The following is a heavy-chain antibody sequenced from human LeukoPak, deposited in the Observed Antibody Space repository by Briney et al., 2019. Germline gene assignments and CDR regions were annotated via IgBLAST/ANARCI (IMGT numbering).Heavy chain of an antibody. CDR3: GWEKAFAFDI. D-gene: IGHD1-26*01. Sequence: GGSLRLSCAASGFTFTTYSMNWVRQAPGKGLQWVSYISITSRTTNYADSVKGRFTISRDIAKNSLYLQMNSRRDEDTAVYYCGWEKAFAFDIWGQGTVVTVSS. CDR2: ISITSRTT. CDR1: GFTFTTYS. V-gene: IGHV3-48*02. J-gene: IGHJ3*02.